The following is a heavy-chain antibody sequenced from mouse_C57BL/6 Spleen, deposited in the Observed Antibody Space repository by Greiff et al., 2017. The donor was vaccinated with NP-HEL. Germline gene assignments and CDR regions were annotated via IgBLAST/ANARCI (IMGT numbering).Heavy chain of an antibody. CDR1: GYSITSGYY. J-gene: IGHJ1*03. CDR2: ISYDGSN. D-gene: IGHD2-2*01. CDR3: AREGGYRGYFDV. Sequence: EVQLVESGPGLVKPSQSLSLTCSVTGYSITSGYYWNWIRQFPGNKLEWMGYISYDGSNNYNPSLKNRISITRDTSKNQFFLKLNSVTTEDTATYYCAREGGYRGYFDVWGTGTTVTVSS. V-gene: IGHV3-6*01.